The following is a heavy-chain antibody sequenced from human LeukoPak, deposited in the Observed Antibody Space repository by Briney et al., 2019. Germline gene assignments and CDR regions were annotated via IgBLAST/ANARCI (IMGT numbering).Heavy chain of an antibody. J-gene: IGHJ4*02. Sequence: SETLSLTCTVSGGSISSSSYYWGWIRQPPGKGLEWIESIYYSGSTYYNPSLKSRVTISVDTSKNQFSLKLSSVTAADTAVYYCARVTTVTTSYFDYWGQGTLVTVSS. CDR1: GGSISSSSYY. CDR3: ARVTTVTTSYFDY. D-gene: IGHD4-17*01. CDR2: IYYSGST. V-gene: IGHV4-39*07.